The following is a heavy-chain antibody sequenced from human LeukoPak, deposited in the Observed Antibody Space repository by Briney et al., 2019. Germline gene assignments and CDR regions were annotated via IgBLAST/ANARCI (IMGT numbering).Heavy chain of an antibody. D-gene: IGHD6-13*01. CDR2: ISSSSSYI. CDR1: GFTFGSYS. Sequence: PGGSLRLSCAASGFTFGSYSMNWVRQAPGKGLEWVSSISSSSSYIYYADSVKGRFTISRDNAKNSLYLQMNSLRAEDTAVYYCARDGTAVGINYDYWGQGTLVTVSS. V-gene: IGHV3-21*04. CDR3: ARDGTAVGINYDY. J-gene: IGHJ4*02.